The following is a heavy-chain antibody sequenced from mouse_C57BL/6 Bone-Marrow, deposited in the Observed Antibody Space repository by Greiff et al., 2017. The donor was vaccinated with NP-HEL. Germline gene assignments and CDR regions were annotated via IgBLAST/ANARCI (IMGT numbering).Heavy chain of an antibody. Sequence: EVQLHQSGAELVRPGASVKLSCTASGFNIKDDYMHWVKQRPEQGLEWIGWIDPENGDTEYASKFQGKATITADTSSNTAYLQLSSLTSEDTAVYYCTTDGPYYYAMDYWGQGTSVTVSS. D-gene: IGHD3-1*01. CDR1: GFNIKDDY. V-gene: IGHV14-4*01. CDR3: TTDGPYYYAMDY. CDR2: IDPENGDT. J-gene: IGHJ4*01.